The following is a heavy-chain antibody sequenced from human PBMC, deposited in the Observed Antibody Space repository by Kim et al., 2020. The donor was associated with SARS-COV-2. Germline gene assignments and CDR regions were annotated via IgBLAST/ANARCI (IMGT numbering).Heavy chain of an antibody. CDR3: AKGVSDIVDVADYLHGGWFDP. Sequence: GGSLRLSCAASGFTFSSYAMSWVRQAPGKGLEWVSAISGSGGSTYYADSVKGRFTISRDNSKNTLYLQMNSLRAEDTAVYYCAKGVSDIVDVADYLHGGWFDPWGQGTLVTVSS. D-gene: IGHD2-21*01. J-gene: IGHJ5*02. V-gene: IGHV3-23*01. CDR2: ISGSGGST. CDR1: GFTFSSYA.